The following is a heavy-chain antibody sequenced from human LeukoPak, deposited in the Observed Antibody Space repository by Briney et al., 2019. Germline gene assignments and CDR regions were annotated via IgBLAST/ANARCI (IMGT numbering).Heavy chain of an antibody. V-gene: IGHV3-11*04. CDR2: ISSSGRTI. CDR3: ARRVIADRSAFDI. J-gene: IGHJ3*02. D-gene: IGHD2-21*01. Sequence: GGSLRLSCAASGFTLSDYYMSWIRQAPGKGRGWVSYISSSGRTIYDAVSEKGGFTISRDNAKNSLYLKMNSLRAEDTAVYYCARRVIADRSAFDIWGQGTMVTVSS. CDR1: GFTLSDYY.